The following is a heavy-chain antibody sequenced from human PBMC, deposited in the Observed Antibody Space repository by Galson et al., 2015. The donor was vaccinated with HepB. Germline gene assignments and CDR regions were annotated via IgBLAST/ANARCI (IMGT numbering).Heavy chain of an antibody. CDR3: ARAQINMTVGYFDY. D-gene: IGHD3-22*01. J-gene: IGHJ4*02. V-gene: IGHV3-33*03. CDR1: GFTFSSYG. Sequence: SLRLSCAASGFTFSSYGMRWVRQAPGKGLEWVAGIWYDGSNQYYGESVKGRFTISRDNPRNTLYLQMNSLRAEDTAVYYCARAQINMTVGYFDYWGQGSLVTVSS. CDR2: IWYDGSNQ.